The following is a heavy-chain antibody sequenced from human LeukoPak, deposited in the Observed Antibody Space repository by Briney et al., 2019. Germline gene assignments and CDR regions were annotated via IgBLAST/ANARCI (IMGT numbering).Heavy chain of an antibody. Sequence: SETLSLTCTVSGGSISSSTYYWGRIRQPPGKGLEWIGSIYYSGNTYYNPSLKSRVTISIDTSKNQFSLKLSSVTAADTAVYYCASAVNNWFDPWGQGTLVTVSS. J-gene: IGHJ5*02. CDR1: GGSISSSTYY. CDR3: ASAVNNWFDP. D-gene: IGHD4-17*01. CDR2: IYYSGNT. V-gene: IGHV4-39*01.